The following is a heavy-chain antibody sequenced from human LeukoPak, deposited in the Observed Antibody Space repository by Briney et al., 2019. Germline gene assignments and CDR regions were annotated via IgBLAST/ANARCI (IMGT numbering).Heavy chain of an antibody. J-gene: IGHJ4*02. CDR3: AKAQGVQLWVFDY. D-gene: IGHD6-19*01. CDR1: GFTFSSYA. V-gene: IGHV3-23*01. Sequence: PGGSLRLSCAASGFTFSSYAMSWVRQAPGKGLEWVSAISGSGGSTYYADSVKGRFTISRDNSKNTLYLQMNSLRAEDMVVYYCAKAQGVQLWVFDYWGQGTLVTGSP. CDR2: ISGSGGST.